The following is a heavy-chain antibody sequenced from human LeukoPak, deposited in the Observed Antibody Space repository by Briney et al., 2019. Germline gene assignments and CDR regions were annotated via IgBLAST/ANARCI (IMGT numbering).Heavy chain of an antibody. Sequence: ASVKVSCKASGYTFTNYDINWVRQATGQGVEWMGWMNPNSGNTGYAQKFQGRVTMTRNTSISTAYMELSSLRSEDTAVYYCAKSYDSSGYYSFEYFHPWGQGTLVTVSS. CDR3: AKSYDSSGYYSFEYFHP. D-gene: IGHD3-22*01. V-gene: IGHV1-8*01. J-gene: IGHJ1*01. CDR1: GYTFTNYD. CDR2: MNPNSGNT.